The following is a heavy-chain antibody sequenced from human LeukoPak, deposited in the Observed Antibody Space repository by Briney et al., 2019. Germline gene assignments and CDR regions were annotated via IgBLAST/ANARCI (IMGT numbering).Heavy chain of an antibody. D-gene: IGHD3-10*01. Sequence: SETLSLTCTVSGYSISSGYYWGWIRQPPGKGLEWIGSIYHSGSTCYNPSLKSRVTISVDTSKNQFSLKLSSVTAADTAVYYCARILITITMVRGVGPDAFDIWGQGTMVTVSS. CDR1: GYSISSGYY. J-gene: IGHJ3*02. CDR3: ARILITITMVRGVGPDAFDI. V-gene: IGHV4-38-2*02. CDR2: IYHSGST.